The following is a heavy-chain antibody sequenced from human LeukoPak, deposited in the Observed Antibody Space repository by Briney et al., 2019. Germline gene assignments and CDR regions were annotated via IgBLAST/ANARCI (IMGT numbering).Heavy chain of an antibody. J-gene: IGHJ3*02. CDR3: ARPLTGTSDAFDI. CDR1: GYTFTSYD. V-gene: IGHV1-8*03. CDR2: MNPNSGNT. D-gene: IGHD1-20*01. Sequence: GASVKVSCKASGYTFTSYDINWARQATGQGLEWMGWMNPNSGNTGYAQKFQGRVTITRNTSISTAYMELSSLRSEDTAVYYCARPLTGTSDAFDIWGQGTMVTVSS.